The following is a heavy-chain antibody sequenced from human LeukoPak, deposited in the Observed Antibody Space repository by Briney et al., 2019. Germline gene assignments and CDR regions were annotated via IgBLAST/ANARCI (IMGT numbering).Heavy chain of an antibody. CDR1: GGTFPSYA. J-gene: IGHJ4*02. CDR2: VIPLFETT. D-gene: IGHD1-1*01. CDR3: ATDHNTGYFDY. Sequence: SVKVSCKASGGTFPSYAISWERQAPGQGLEWMGRVIPLFETTNFAQQFQGRVTVTTDDSTSTAYMELSSLRSEDTAVYYCATDHNTGYFDYWGQGTLVTVSS. V-gene: IGHV1-69*05.